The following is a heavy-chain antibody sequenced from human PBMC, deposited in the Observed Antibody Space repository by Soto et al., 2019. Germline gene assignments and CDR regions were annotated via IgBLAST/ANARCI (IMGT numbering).Heavy chain of an antibody. J-gene: IGHJ4*02. V-gene: IGHV3-30-3*01. D-gene: IGHD2-2*01. CDR1: GFTFSSYA. Sequence: GGSLRLSCAASGFTFSSYAMNWVRQAPGKGLEWVALISHDGINKYYADSVRGRFTISRDSSTNTLYLQMNSLRAADTAVYYCGRCTSTSCHLGSDYWGQGTLVTVSA. CDR3: GRCTSTSCHLGSDY. CDR2: ISHDGINK.